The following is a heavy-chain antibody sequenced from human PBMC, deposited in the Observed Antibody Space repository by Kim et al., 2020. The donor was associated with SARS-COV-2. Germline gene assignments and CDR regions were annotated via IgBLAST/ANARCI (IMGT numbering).Heavy chain of an antibody. J-gene: IGHJ4*02. V-gene: IGHV3-30*02. D-gene: IGHD3-22*01. CDR3: AKDLQPGSMIVASSFDY. Sequence: VKGRFTISRDNSKNTLYMQMNSLRAEDTAVYYCAKDLQPGSMIVASSFDYWGQGTLVTVSS.